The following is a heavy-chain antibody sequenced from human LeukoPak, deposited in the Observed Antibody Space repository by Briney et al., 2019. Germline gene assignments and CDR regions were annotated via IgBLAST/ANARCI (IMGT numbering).Heavy chain of an antibody. V-gene: IGHV1-46*01. CDR3: ATAYYYDSSGYYDPLDY. CDR1: GYTFTSYG. CDR2: INPSGGST. D-gene: IGHD3-22*01. Sequence: ASVEVSCKASGYTFTSYGISWVRQAPGQGLEWMGIINPSGGSTSYAQKFQGRVTMTRDTSTSTVYMELSSLRSEDTAVYYCATAYYYDSSGYYDPLDYWGQGTLVTVSS. J-gene: IGHJ4*02.